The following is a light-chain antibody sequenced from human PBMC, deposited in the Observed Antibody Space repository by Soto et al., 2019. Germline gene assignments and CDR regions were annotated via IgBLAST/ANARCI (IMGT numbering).Light chain of an antibody. CDR1: SSDIGGYNF. J-gene: IGLJ2*01. Sequence: QSVLTQPPSASGSPGQSVTISCAGTSSDIGGYNFVSWYQQHPGKAPKLMIYEVYKRPSGVPDRFSGSKSGNTASLTVSGLQAEDEADYYRSSYAASDSFVVFGGGTQLTVL. CDR2: EVY. CDR3: SSYAASDSFVV. V-gene: IGLV2-8*01.